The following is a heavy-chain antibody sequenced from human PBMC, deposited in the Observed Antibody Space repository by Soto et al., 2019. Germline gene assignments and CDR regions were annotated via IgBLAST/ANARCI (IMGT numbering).Heavy chain of an antibody. J-gene: IGHJ4*02. Sequence: SETLSLTCAVYGGSFSGYYWSWIRQPPGKGLEWIGEINHSRSTNYNPSLKSRVTISVDTSKNQFSLKLSSVTAADTAVYYCARPAYSSSDDYWGQGTLVTVSS. CDR2: INHSRST. CDR1: GGSFSGYY. D-gene: IGHD6-6*01. V-gene: IGHV4-34*01. CDR3: ARPAYSSSDDY.